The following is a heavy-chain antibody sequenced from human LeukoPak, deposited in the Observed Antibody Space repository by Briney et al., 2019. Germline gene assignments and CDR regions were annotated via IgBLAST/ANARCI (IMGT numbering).Heavy chain of an antibody. CDR3: ARAPLSYYDSSGYFDY. J-gene: IGHJ4*02. CDR1: GYTFTSYG. Sequence: PRASVKVSCKAPGYTFTSYGISWVRQAPGQGLEWMGWISAYNGNTNYAQKLQGRVTMTTDTSTSTAYMELRSLRSDDTAVYYCARAPLSYYDSSGYFDYWGQGTLVTVSS. D-gene: IGHD3-22*01. CDR2: ISAYNGNT. V-gene: IGHV1-18*01.